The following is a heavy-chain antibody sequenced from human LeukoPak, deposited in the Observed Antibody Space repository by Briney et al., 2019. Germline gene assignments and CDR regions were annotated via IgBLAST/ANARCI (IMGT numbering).Heavy chain of an antibody. CDR3: ARGLGSTRSSDGMDV. V-gene: IGHV3-53*01. CDR2: IYSDGNT. Sequence: GGSLRLSCTASGFTINSNYMTWIRQAPGKGLEWVSIIYSDGNTYYADPVKGRFAISRDNPKNTLFLQMTSLRAEDTAVYYCARGLGSTRSSDGMDVWGQGTTVTVSS. D-gene: IGHD2-2*01. J-gene: IGHJ6*02. CDR1: GFTINSNY.